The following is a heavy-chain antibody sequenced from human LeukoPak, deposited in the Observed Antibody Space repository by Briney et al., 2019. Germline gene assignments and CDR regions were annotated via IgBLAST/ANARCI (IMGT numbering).Heavy chain of an antibody. CDR1: GGSISSHH. V-gene: IGHV4-59*11. CDR3: ARLFSGRYGEH. CDR2: INYSGST. J-gene: IGHJ1*01. D-gene: IGHD3-10*01. Sequence: PSETLSLTCTVSGGSISSHHWNWIRQPPGKGLEWIGYINYSGSTYYNPSLKSRVTISLDTSKSQFSLRLSSVTAADTAVYYCARLFSGRYGEHWGQGTLVTVSS.